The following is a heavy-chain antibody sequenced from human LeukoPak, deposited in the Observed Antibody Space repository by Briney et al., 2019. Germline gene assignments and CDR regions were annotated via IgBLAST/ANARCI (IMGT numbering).Heavy chain of an antibody. Sequence: GESLKISWKGSGYRFISYWIGWVRRMPGKGLEWMGIIYPGDSDTRYSPSFQGQVTISADKSISTAYLQWSSLKASDTAMYYCARGDTGYSSSWKNWFDPWGQGTLVTVSS. CDR3: ARGDTGYSSSWKNWFDP. V-gene: IGHV5-51*01. CDR1: GYRFISYW. D-gene: IGHD6-13*01. J-gene: IGHJ5*02. CDR2: IYPGDSDT.